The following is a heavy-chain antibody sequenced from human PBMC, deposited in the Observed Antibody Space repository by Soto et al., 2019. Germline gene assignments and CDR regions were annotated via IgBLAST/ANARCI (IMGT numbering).Heavy chain of an antibody. D-gene: IGHD6-19*01. Sequence: SETLSLTCAVSGGSISSYYWSWIRQPPGKGLEWIGYIYYSGSTNYNPSLKSRVTISVDTSKNQFSPKLSSVTAADTAVYYCTRGRYSSGYYWGQGTLVTVSS. V-gene: IGHV4-59*01. CDR2: IYYSGST. CDR3: TRGRYSSGYY. CDR1: GGSISSYY. J-gene: IGHJ4*02.